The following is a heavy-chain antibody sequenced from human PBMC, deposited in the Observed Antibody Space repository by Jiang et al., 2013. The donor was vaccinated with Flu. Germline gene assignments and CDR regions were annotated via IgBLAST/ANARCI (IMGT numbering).Heavy chain of an antibody. V-gene: IGHV3-30*03. CDR1: GFTFGSYG. CDR2: ISYDGSDK. CDR3: ARFYNSYYFDY. Sequence: VVQPGRSLRLSCAASGFTFGSYGMHWVRQAPGKGLEWVAAISYDGSDKNYAASVRGRFTISRDTSKSTLALQMNSLRVEDTALYYCARFYNSYYFDYWGQGTLVTVSS. J-gene: IGHJ4*02. D-gene: IGHD1-14*01.